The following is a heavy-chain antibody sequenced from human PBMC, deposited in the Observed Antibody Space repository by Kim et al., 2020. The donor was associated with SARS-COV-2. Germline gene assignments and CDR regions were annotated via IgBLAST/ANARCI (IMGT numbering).Heavy chain of an antibody. V-gene: IGHV4-39*07. CDR3: ARDGYSSSWMGY. J-gene: IGHJ4*02. D-gene: IGHD6-13*01. CDR1: GGSISSSSYY. CDR2: IYYSGST. Sequence: SETLSLTCTVSGGSISSSSYYWGWIRQPPGKGLEWIGSIYYSGSTYYNPSLKSRVTISVDTSKNQFSLKLSSVTAADTAVYYCARDGYSSSWMGYWGQGTLVTVSS.